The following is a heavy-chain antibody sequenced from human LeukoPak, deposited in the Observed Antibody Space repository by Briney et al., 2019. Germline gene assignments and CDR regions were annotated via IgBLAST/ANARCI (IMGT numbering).Heavy chain of an antibody. D-gene: IGHD3-10*01. CDR2: ISNSGSAI. CDR3: VRSNSGSHFNWFDP. V-gene: IGHV3-48*03. Sequence: PGGSLRLSCAASGFTFSTYEMNWVRQAPGKGLEWISYISNSGSAIYYADSVKGRFTISRGNTKNSLYLQMNNLRVEDTAVYYCVRSNSGSHFNWFDPWGRGTLVTVSS. J-gene: IGHJ5*02. CDR1: GFTFSTYE.